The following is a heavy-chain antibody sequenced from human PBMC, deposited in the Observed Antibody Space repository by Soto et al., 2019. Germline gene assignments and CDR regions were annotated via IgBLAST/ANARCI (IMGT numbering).Heavy chain of an antibody. Sequence: PSETLSLTCAVSGGSISSGGYSWSWIRQPPGKGLEWIGCIYHSGSTYYNPSLKSRVTISVDRSKNQFSLKLSSVTAADTAVDYRARHGKLNWFYPWGQGTLVTVYS. CDR2: IYHSGST. D-gene: IGHD1-26*01. CDR1: GGSISSGGYS. CDR3: ARHGKLNWFYP. V-gene: IGHV4-30-2*01. J-gene: IGHJ5*02.